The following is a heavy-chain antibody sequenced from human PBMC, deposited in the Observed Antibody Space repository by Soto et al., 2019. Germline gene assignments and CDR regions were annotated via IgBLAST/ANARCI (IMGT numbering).Heavy chain of an antibody. D-gene: IGHD2-15*01. CDR2: ISYDGSNK. J-gene: IGHJ5*02. Sequence: QVQLVESGGGVVQPGRSLRLSCAASGFTFSSYGMHWVRQAPGKGLEWVAVISYDGSNKYYADSVKGRFTISRDNSKNTLYLQMNSLRAEDTAVYYCACEVVVAATRRWFAPWGQGTLVTVSS. CDR1: GFTFSSYG. CDR3: ACEVVVAATRRWFAP. V-gene: IGHV3-30*03.